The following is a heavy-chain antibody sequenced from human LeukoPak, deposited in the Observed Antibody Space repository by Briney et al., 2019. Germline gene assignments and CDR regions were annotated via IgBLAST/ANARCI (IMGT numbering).Heavy chain of an antibody. Sequence: LGESLKISCETSGYPFSSYWVGWVRQMPGKGLEWMGIVYPADSDTRYSPSFQGQVTISADKSISTAYLQWSSLKASDTAMYYCARHENYFDYWGQGTLVTVSS. CDR3: ARHENYFDY. CDR1: GYPFSSYW. J-gene: IGHJ4*02. V-gene: IGHV5-51*01. CDR2: VYPADSDT.